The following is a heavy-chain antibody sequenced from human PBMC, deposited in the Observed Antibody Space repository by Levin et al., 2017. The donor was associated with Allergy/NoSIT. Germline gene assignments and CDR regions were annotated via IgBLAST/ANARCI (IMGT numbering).Heavy chain of an antibody. CDR1: GFDFSRSG. D-gene: IGHD1-1*01. CDR2: IRPTSEII. J-gene: IGHJ6*02. V-gene: IGHV3-48*04. Sequence: GESLKISCAASGFDFSRSGMNWVRQAPGQGPEWVSYIRPTSEIIHYADSVKGRFTISRDNRKNSLYLQMNSLRVEDTATYYCVRDLTTVRGRMDVWGQGTTVTVSS. CDR3: VRDLTTVRGRMDV.